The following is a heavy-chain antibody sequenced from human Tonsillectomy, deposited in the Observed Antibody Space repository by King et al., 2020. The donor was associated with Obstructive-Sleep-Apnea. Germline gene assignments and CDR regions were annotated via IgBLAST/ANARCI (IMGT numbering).Heavy chain of an antibody. Sequence: EVQLVESGGGLVQPGGSLRLSCAASGFTFRTYSMNWVRQAPGKGLEWVSYISSSSSHIYYADSVKGRFTISRDNAKNSLYLQMNSLRVEDTAVYYCARVNVVRYSAYDASDYWGQGTLVTVSS. CDR2: ISSSSSHI. D-gene: IGHD5-12*01. J-gene: IGHJ4*02. CDR1: GFTFRTYS. V-gene: IGHV3-48*01. CDR3: ARVNVVRYSAYDASDY.